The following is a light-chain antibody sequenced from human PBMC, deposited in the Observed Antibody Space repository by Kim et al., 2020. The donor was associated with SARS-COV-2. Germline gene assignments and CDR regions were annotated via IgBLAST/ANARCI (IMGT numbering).Light chain of an antibody. CDR1: SSDVGAYNS. V-gene: IGLV2-11*01. CDR3: CSYTGTYIWM. Sequence: GQSVIRSCTGTSSDVGAYNSVSWYQQRPHKAPKVIISDVSQRPSGVPDRFSGSKSGNTASLSISGLQAEDEADYYCCSYTGTYIWMFGGGTQLTVL. CDR2: DVS. J-gene: IGLJ3*02.